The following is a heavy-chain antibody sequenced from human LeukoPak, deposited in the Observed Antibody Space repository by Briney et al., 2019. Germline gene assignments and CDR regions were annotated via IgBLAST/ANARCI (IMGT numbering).Heavy chain of an antibody. V-gene: IGHV1-2*02. CDR3: AIQYSGTNWFDP. D-gene: IGHD2/OR15-2a*01. Sequence: ASVKVSCKASGYTFTGYYMHWVRQAPGQGLEWMAWILPNNGDTDYTQKFQGRVTMTWDPSISTAYMELSRLRSDDTAIYYCAIQYSGTNWFDPWGQGTLVTVSS. J-gene: IGHJ5*02. CDR1: GYTFTGYY. CDR2: ILPNNGDT.